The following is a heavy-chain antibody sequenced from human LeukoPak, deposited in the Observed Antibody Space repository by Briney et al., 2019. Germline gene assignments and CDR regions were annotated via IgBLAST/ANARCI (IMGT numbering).Heavy chain of an antibody. CDR1: GFTFSSYA. D-gene: IGHD6-19*01. J-gene: IGHJ5*02. CDR3: ARGSGSGWYGWFAP. V-gene: IGHV3-30*01. CDR2: ISYDGSNK. Sequence: GGSLRLSCAASGFTFSSYAMHWVRQAPGKGLEWVAVISYDGSNKYYADSVKGRFTISRDNSNNTLYLQMNSLRAEDTAVYYCARGSGSGWYGWFAPWGQGTLVTVSS.